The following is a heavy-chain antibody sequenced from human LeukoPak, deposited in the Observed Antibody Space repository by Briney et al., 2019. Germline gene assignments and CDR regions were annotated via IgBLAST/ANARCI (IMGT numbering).Heavy chain of an antibody. J-gene: IGHJ4*02. Sequence: SVKVSCKASGGTFSSYAISWVRQAPGQGLEWMGGIIPIFGTANYAQKFQGRVTITTDESTSTAYMELSSLRSEDTAVYFCARGLFGGFAAAPFDHWGQGTLITVSP. CDR1: GGTFSSYA. V-gene: IGHV1-69*05. D-gene: IGHD3-10*01. CDR3: ARGLFGGFAAAPFDH. CDR2: IIPIFGTA.